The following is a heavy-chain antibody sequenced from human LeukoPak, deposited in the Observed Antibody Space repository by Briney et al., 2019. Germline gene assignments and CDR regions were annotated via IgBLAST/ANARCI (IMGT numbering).Heavy chain of an antibody. V-gene: IGHV4-39*01. D-gene: IGHD6-13*01. CDR3: ARRRGQQLVLQDDH. CDR2: ISYSGST. CDR1: GGSISSSSYY. Sequence: SETLSLTCTVSGGSISSSSYYWGWIRQPPGKGLEWIGSISYSGSTYYNPSLKSRVTISVDTSKNQFSLKLSSVTAADTAVYYCARRRGQQLVLQDDHWGQGTLVTVSS. J-gene: IGHJ4*02.